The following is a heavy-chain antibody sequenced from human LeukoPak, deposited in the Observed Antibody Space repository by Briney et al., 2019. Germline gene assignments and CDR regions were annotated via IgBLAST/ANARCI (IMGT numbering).Heavy chain of an antibody. J-gene: IGHJ5*02. CDR3: ATLPRYYYDSSGYYLERT. CDR2: INNDGSAT. V-gene: IGHV3-74*03. Sequence: GGSLRLSCAASGFTFSRYWMDWVRQVPGKGLVWVSVINNDGSATEYADSVEGRFTISRDNAKNTLYLQMNSLRVEDTAVYYCATLPRYYYDSSGYYLERTWGQGTLVTVS. CDR1: GFTFSRYW. D-gene: IGHD3-22*01.